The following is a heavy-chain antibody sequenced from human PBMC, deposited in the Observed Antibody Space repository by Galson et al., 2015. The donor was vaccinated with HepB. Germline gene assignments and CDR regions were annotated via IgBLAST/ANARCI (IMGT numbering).Heavy chain of an antibody. D-gene: IGHD6-19*01. CDR3: VRDRWLGGVFDA. Sequence: SLRLSCAASGFTFSSDYMYWVRQAPRKGPMWVSHITSDGSGTNYADSVKGRFTISRDNAKNTLYLQMNSLRVDDTAVYYCVRDRWLGGVFDAWGQGTMVTVSS. J-gene: IGHJ3*01. V-gene: IGHV3-74*01. CDR2: ITSDGSGT. CDR1: GFTFSSDY.